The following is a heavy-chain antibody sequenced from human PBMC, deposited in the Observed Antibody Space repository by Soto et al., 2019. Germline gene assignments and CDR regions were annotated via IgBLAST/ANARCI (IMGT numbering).Heavy chain of an antibody. CDR1: GGTFSSYA. J-gene: IGHJ6*02. CDR3: ARSYYDSSGYYYVPYYYGMDV. CDR2: IIPIFGTA. D-gene: IGHD3-22*01. V-gene: IGHV1-69*13. Sequence: SVKVSCKASGGTFSSYAISWVRQAPGQGLEWMGGIIPIFGTANYAQKFQGRVTITADESTSTAYMELSSLRSEDTAVYYCARSYYDSSGYYYVPYYYGMDVWGQGTTVTVSS.